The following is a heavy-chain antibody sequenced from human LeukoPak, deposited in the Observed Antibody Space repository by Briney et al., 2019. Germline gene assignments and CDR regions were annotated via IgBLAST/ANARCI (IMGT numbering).Heavy chain of an antibody. V-gene: IGHV1-18*01. D-gene: IGHD2-15*01. CDR3: ARDPLHCSGGSCYYEY. J-gene: IGHJ4*02. Sequence: GASVKVSCKASGYTFTSYGISWVRQAPGQGLEWMGWISAYNGNTNYAQKLQGRVTITTDTSTSTAYMELRSLRSDDTAVYYCARDPLHCSGGSCYYEYWGQGTLVTVSS. CDR1: GYTFTSYG. CDR2: ISAYNGNT.